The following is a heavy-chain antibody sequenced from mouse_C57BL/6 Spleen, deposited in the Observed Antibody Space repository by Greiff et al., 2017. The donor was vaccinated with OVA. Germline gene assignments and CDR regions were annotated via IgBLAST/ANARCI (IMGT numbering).Heavy chain of an antibody. D-gene: IGHD2-4*01. CDR2: ISDGGSYT. V-gene: IGHV5-4*03. J-gene: IGHJ2*01. Sequence: EVKLMESGGGLVKPGGSLKLSCAASGFTFSSYAMSWVRQTPEKRLEWVATISDGGSYTYYPDNVKGRFTISRDNAKNNLYLQMSHLKSEDTAMYYCARVFYDYEGYFDYWGQGTTLTVAS. CDR1: GFTFSSYA. CDR3: ARVFYDYEGYFDY.